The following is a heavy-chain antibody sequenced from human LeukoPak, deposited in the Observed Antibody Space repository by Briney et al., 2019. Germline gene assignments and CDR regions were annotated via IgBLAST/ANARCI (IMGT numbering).Heavy chain of an antibody. J-gene: IGHJ4*02. CDR3: VKDIRRGYNFGYDQFAY. V-gene: IGHV3-30*02. CDR2: IQYNGTNK. CDR1: GFTFSSYG. D-gene: IGHD5-18*01. Sequence: GGSLRLSCAASGFTFSSYGMNWVRQAPGKGLEWVAFIQYNGTNKDYADSVKGRFTISRDNSKNTVSLQMNSLKPEDTALYYCVKDIRRGYNFGYDQFAYWGQGTLVTVSS.